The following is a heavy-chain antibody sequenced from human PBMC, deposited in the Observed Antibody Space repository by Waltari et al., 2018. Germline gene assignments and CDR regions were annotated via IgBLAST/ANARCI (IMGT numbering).Heavy chain of an antibody. D-gene: IGHD5-18*01. J-gene: IGHJ5*02. Sequence: QVQLVQSGAEVQKPGSSVKVSCKDSGGTFRSYAISWVRQAPGQGLEWMGGIIPIFGTANYAQKFQGRVTITADESTSTAYMELSSLRSEDTAVYYCARVFGTAMVTGWFDPWGQGTLVTVSS. CDR2: IIPIFGTA. CDR1: GGTFRSYA. V-gene: IGHV1-69*12. CDR3: ARVFGTAMVTGWFDP.